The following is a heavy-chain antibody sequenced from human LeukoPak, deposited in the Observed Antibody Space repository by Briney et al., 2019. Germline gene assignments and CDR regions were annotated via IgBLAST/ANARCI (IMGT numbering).Heavy chain of an antibody. Sequence: SETLSLTCNVSGGSISSGGDYWNWIRQHPGEGLEWIGHIYHSGSTYYNPSLKSRVTMSVDTSKNQFSLRLSSVTAADTAVYYCARHYNSGWYNYWGQGTLVTVSS. D-gene: IGHD6-19*01. CDR3: ARHYNSGWYNY. CDR1: GGSISSGGDY. J-gene: IGHJ4*02. CDR2: IYHSGST. V-gene: IGHV4-31*03.